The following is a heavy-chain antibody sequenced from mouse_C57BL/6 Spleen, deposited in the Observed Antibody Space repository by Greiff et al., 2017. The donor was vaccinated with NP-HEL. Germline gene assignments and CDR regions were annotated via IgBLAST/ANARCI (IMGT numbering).Heavy chain of an antibody. V-gene: IGHV5-12*01. CDR3: ARPYYSNYGGFAY. D-gene: IGHD2-5*01. CDR2: ISNGGGST. CDR1: GFTFSDYY. Sequence: EVQGVESGGGLVQPGGSLKLSCAASGFTFSDYYMYWVRQTPEKRLEWVAYISNGGGSTYYPDTVKGRFTLSRDNAKNTLYLQMSRLKSEDTAMYYCARPYYSNYGGFAYWGQGTLVTVSA. J-gene: IGHJ3*01.